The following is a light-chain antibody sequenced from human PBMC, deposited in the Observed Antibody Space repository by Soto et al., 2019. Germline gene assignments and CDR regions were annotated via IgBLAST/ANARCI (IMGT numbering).Light chain of an antibody. Sequence: QSVLTQPPSVSGAPGQRVTLSCTGNSSNLGAGYDVHWYQQLPGAAPKLVIFGNRNRPSGVPERFSGSKSGTSASLAITGLQAEDETHYYCQAYDYSLTASVFGGGTKLTVL. CDR2: GNR. J-gene: IGLJ3*02. CDR3: QAYDYSLTASV. V-gene: IGLV1-40*01. CDR1: SSNLGAGYD.